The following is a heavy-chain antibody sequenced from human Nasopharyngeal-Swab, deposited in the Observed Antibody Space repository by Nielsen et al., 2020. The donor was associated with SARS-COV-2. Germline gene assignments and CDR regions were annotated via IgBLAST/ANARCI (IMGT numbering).Heavy chain of an antibody. CDR2: TSGSGNTK. J-gene: IGHJ4*02. V-gene: IGHV3-11*04. Sequence: GGSLRLSCAASGFTFSDYYMSWIRQAPGKGLEWISFTSGSGNTKYYADSVKGRFTISRDNAKNSLYLQMNSLRADDTAVYYCARPRLPAGGHEADDYWGQGTLVTVSS. CDR1: GFTFSDYY. CDR3: ARPRLPAGGHEADDY. D-gene: IGHD1-1*01.